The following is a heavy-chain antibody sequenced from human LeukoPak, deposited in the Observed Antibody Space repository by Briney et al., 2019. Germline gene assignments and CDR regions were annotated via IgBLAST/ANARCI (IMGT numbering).Heavy chain of an antibody. Sequence: GGSLRLSCAASGFTFSSYAMSWVRQAPGKGLEWVANIKQDGSEKYYVDSVKGRFTISRDNAKNSLYLQMNSLRAEDTAVYYCAREGEWLRSFDYWGQGTLVTVSS. J-gene: IGHJ4*02. CDR1: GFTFSSYA. CDR2: IKQDGSEK. D-gene: IGHD5-12*01. CDR3: AREGEWLRSFDY. V-gene: IGHV3-7*01.